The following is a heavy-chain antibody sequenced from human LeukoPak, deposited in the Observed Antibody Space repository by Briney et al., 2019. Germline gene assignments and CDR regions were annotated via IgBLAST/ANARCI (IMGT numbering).Heavy chain of an antibody. CDR2: ISSSSSYI. CDR3: ASFTMITFGGDQDAFDI. Sequence: GGSLRLSCAASGFTFSSYSMNWVHQAPGKGLEWVSSISSSSSYIYYADSVKGRFTISRDNAKNSLYLQMNSLRAEDTAVYYCASFTMITFGGDQDAFDIWGQGTMVTVSS. D-gene: IGHD3-16*01. J-gene: IGHJ3*02. V-gene: IGHV3-21*01. CDR1: GFTFSSYS.